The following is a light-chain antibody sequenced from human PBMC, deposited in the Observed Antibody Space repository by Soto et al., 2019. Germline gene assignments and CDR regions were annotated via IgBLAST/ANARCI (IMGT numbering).Light chain of an antibody. V-gene: IGKV1-39*01. J-gene: IGKJ5*01. CDR1: QSISSY. CDR2: AAS. Sequence: DIQMTQSPSSLSASVGDRVTITCRASQSISSYLNWYQQKPGKAPKLLIYAASSLQSGVPPRFSGSGSGTDVTLTISSLQPEDFATYYCQQSYSTPITFGQGTRLEIK. CDR3: QQSYSTPIT.